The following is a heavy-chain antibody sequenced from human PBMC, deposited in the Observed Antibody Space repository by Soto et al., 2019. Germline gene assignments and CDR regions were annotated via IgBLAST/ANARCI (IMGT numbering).Heavy chain of an antibody. D-gene: IGHD2-21*02. J-gene: IGHJ6*02. CDR3: ARDQFRCGGDCHGVGYYYYGMDV. CDR1: GGTFSSYA. V-gene: IGHV1-69*13. Sequence: ASVKVSCKASGGTFSSYAINWVRQAPGQGLEWIRGIIPIFGTANYAQKFQGRVTITADESTSTAYMELSSLRSEDTAVYYCARDQFRCGGDCHGVGYYYYGMDVWGQGTTVTVSS. CDR2: IIPIFGTA.